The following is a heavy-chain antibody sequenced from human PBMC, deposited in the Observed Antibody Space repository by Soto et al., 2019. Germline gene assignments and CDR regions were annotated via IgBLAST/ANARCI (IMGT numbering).Heavy chain of an antibody. Sequence: QVQLVQSGAEVKKPGASVKVSCKASGYTFTHYDVNWVRQAPGQGLGWVGWMTPTSDDTGYEQKCQGRVTLTRNTSISTAYMELSSLTSEDTAVYYCARGLAVTRDAFDIWGQGTMVTVSS. CDR3: ARGLAVTRDAFDI. D-gene: IGHD4-4*01. CDR1: GYTFTHYD. V-gene: IGHV1-8*01. CDR2: MTPTSDDT. J-gene: IGHJ3*02.